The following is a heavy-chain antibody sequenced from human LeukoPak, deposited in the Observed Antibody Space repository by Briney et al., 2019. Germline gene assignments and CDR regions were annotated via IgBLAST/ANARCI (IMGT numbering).Heavy chain of an antibody. Sequence: GGSLRLSCAASGFTFSNYGMHWVRQAPGKGLEWVAVIWYDGSNKYYADSVKGRFAISRDNSKNTLYLQMNSLRAEDTAVYYCAREMATTDAFDIWGQGTMVTVSS. D-gene: IGHD5-24*01. CDR3: AREMATTDAFDI. J-gene: IGHJ3*02. CDR1: GFTFSNYG. V-gene: IGHV3-33*01. CDR2: IWYDGSNK.